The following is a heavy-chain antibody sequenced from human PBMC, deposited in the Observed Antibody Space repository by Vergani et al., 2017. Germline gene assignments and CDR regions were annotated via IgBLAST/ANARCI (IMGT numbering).Heavy chain of an antibody. CDR1: GGTFSSYA. D-gene: IGHD2-2*01. J-gene: IGHJ6*03. Sequence: QVQLVQSGAEVKKPGSSVKVSCKASGGTFSSYAISWVRQAPGQGLEWMGGIIPIFGTANYAQKFQGRVTITADESTSTAYMELGSLRSEDTAVYYCARPSIGLGYCSSTSCPRGHYYYXMDVWGKGTTVTVSS. CDR3: ARPSIGLGYCSSTSCPRGHYYYXMDV. V-gene: IGHV1-69*01. CDR2: IIPIFGTA.